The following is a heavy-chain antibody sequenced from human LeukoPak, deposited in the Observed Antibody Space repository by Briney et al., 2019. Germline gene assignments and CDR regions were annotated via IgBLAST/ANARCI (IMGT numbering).Heavy chain of an antibody. CDR2: INHSGST. Sequence: PSETLSLTCAVYGGSFSCYYWSWIRQPPGKGLEWIGEINHSGSTNYNPSLKSRVSISVDTSKNQFSLKLSSVTAADTAVYYCARATVNYYGSGSYPLYYFDYWGQGTLVTVSS. D-gene: IGHD3-10*01. J-gene: IGHJ4*02. CDR3: ARATVNYYGSGSYPLYYFDY. V-gene: IGHV4-34*01. CDR1: GGSFSCYY.